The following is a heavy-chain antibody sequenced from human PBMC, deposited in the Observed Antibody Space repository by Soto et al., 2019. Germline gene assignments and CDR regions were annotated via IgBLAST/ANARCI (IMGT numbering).Heavy chain of an antibody. CDR2: INHSGST. CDR3: ARGPAPYYYGSGSYSQTYYFDY. CDR1: GGSFSGYY. V-gene: IGHV4-34*01. J-gene: IGHJ4*02. D-gene: IGHD3-10*01. Sequence: PSETLSLTCAVYGGSFSGYYWSWIRQPPGKGLEWIGEINHSGSTNYNPSLKSRVTMSVDTSKNQFSLKLSSVTAADTAVYYCARGPAPYYYGSGSYSQTYYFDYWGQGTLVTVSS.